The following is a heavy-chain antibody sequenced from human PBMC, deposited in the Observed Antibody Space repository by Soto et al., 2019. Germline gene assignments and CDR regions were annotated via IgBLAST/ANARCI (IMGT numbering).Heavy chain of an antibody. CDR2: VKQDGSEK. CDR3: ARGGGHTYGRLPGVY. J-gene: IGHJ4*02. V-gene: IGHV3-7*05. D-gene: IGHD5-18*01. Sequence: EVKLVESGGGLVQPGGSLRLSCAASGFTFSTYWMTWVRQAPGKGLEWVAHVKQDGSEKYNVDSVKGRFTISRDNAKNSLYLQMNSLRAEDTAVYYCARGGGHTYGRLPGVYWGQGILVIVSS. CDR1: GFTFSTYW.